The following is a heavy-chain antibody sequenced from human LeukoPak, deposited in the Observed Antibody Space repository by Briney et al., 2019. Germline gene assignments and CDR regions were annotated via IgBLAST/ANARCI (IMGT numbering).Heavy chain of an antibody. V-gene: IGHV3-74*01. CDR2: IKSDGSST. CDR3: ARRRDGYSPIDY. Sequence: QPGGSLRLSCAASGFTFSSYWMHWVRQVPGKGLVWVSRIKSDGSSTTYADSVKGRFTISRDNAKNSLFLQMNSLRAEDTAVYYCARRRDGYSPIDYWGQGTLVTVSS. CDR1: GFTFSSYW. J-gene: IGHJ4*02. D-gene: IGHD5-24*01.